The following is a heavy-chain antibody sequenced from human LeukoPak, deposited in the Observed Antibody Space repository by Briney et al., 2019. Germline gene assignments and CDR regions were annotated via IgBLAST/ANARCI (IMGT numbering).Heavy chain of an antibody. CDR1: GFTFSSYA. V-gene: IGHV3-23*01. Sequence: GGSLRLSCAASGFTFSSYAMGWVRQAPGKGLEWVSAISGSGGSTYYADSVKGRFTISRDNSKNTLYLQMNSLRAEDTAVYYXXXXXXXXXXXXXXXXXXXXXXXXVXXQGTTVTVSS. CDR3: XXXXXXXXXXXXXXXXXXXXXXXV. CDR2: ISGSGGST. J-gene: IGHJ6*02.